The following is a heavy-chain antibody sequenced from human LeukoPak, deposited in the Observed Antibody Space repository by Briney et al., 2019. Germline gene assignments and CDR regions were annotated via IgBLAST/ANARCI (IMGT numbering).Heavy chain of an antibody. CDR1: GYTFTGYY. CDR3: ASVVKFGSGSYWRGDFDY. Sequence: ASVKVSCKASGYTFTGYYMHWVRQAPGQGLEWMGWINPNSGGTNYAQKFQGRVTMTRDTSISTAYMELSRLRSDDTAVYYCASVVKFGSGSYWRGDFDYWGQGTLVTVSS. CDR2: INPNSGGT. J-gene: IGHJ4*02. D-gene: IGHD3-10*01. V-gene: IGHV1-2*02.